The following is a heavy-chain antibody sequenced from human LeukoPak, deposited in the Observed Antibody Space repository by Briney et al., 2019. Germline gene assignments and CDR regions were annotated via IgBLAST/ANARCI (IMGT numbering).Heavy chain of an antibody. D-gene: IGHD3-3*01. V-gene: IGHV4-39*01. J-gene: IGHJ4*02. CDR1: GGSISSSSYY. CDR3: ARQSNDFWSGYYEYYFDY. Sequence: SETLSLTCTVSGGSISSSSYYWGWIRQPPGKGLEWIGSIYYSRSTYYNPSLKSRVTISVDTSKNQFSLKLSSVTAADTAVYYCARQSNDFWSGYYEYYFDYWGQGTLVTVSS. CDR2: IYYSRST.